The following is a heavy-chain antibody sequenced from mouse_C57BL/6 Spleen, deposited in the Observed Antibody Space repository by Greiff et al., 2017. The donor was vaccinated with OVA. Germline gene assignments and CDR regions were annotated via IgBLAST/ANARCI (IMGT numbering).Heavy chain of an antibody. CDR2: IDPSDSET. V-gene: IGHV1-52*01. Sequence: QVQLKQPGAELVRPGSSVKLSCKASGYTFTSYWMHWVKQRPIQGLEWIGNIDPSDSETHYNQKFKDKATLTVDKSSSTAYMQLSSLTSEDSAVYYCARCGYDDGYFDVWGTGTTVTVSS. D-gene: IGHD2-2*01. CDR1: GYTFTSYW. CDR3: ARCGYDDGYFDV. J-gene: IGHJ1*03.